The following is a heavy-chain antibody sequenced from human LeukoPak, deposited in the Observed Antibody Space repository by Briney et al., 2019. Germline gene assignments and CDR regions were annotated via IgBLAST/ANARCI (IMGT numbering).Heavy chain of an antibody. Sequence: ASVKVSCKASGYTFTSYYMHWVRQAPGQGLEWMGIINPSGGSTSYAQKFQGRVTMTRDMSTSTVYMELSSLRSEDTAVYYCARDAFSIRILYYYYYMDVWGKGTTVTVSS. J-gene: IGHJ6*03. CDR3: ARDAFSIRILYYYYYMDV. CDR2: INPSGGST. V-gene: IGHV1-46*01. D-gene: IGHD3-3*02. CDR1: GYTFTSYY.